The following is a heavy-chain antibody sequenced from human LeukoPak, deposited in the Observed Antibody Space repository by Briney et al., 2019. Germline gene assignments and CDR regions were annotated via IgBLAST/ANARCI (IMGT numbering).Heavy chain of an antibody. Sequence: GGSLRLSCAASGFTFSSYGMYWVRQAPGKGLEWVSFLYRGDSAIYAESARGRFTISRDNSKNTLYLLMNSLIPEDTAVYYCAREVVSTPSYFDSWGQGTLVTVPS. CDR1: GFTFSSYG. CDR2: LYRGDSA. J-gene: IGHJ4*02. D-gene: IGHD2-15*01. CDR3: AREVVSTPSYFDS. V-gene: IGHV3-53*01.